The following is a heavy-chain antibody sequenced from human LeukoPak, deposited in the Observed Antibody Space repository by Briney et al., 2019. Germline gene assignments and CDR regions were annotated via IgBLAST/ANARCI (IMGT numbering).Heavy chain of an antibody. J-gene: IGHJ2*01. CDR1: GFTFRNYW. CDR2: INIDGSDT. V-gene: IGHV3-74*01. Sequence: GGSLRLSCAASGFTFRNYWMHWVRQAPGKGLVWVSRINIDGSDTSYADSVKGRFTISRDNAKNTLYLQMNSLRAEDTAVYYCARTNPVLWDFDLWGRGTLVTVSS. CDR3: ARTNPVLWDFDL.